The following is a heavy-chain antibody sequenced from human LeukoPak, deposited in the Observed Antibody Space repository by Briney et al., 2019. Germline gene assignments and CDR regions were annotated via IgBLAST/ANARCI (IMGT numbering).Heavy chain of an antibody. V-gene: IGHV3-74*01. Sequence: GGSLRLSCAASGFTFSSYWIHWVRQAPGKGLVWVSRINSDGSSTTYADSVKGRFTISRDNAKNTLYLQMNSLRAEDTAVYYCARSAAAGFSYYSYYLDVWGKGTTVTVSS. CDR2: INSDGSST. D-gene: IGHD6-13*01. CDR3: ARSAAAGFSYYSYYLDV. J-gene: IGHJ6*03. CDR1: GFTFSSYW.